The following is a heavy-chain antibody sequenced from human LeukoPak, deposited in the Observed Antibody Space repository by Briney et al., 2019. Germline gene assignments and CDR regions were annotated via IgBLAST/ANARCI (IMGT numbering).Heavy chain of an antibody. D-gene: IGHD2-2*01. Sequence: PSETLSLTCAVSGGSISSGGYSWSWIRQPPGKGLEWIGYIYHSGSTYYNPSLKSRVTISVDRSKNQFSLKLSSVTAADTAVYYCARICLNWFDPWGQGTLVTVSS. CDR1: GGSISSGGYS. V-gene: IGHV4-30-2*01. J-gene: IGHJ5*02. CDR2: IYHSGST. CDR3: ARICLNWFDP.